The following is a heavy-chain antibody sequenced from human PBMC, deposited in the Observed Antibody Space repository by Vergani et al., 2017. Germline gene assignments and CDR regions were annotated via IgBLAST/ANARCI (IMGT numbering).Heavy chain of an antibody. Sequence: QVQLQESGPGLVKPSETLSLTCAVYGGSFSGYYWSWIRQPPGKGLEWIGEINHSGSTNYNPSLKSRVTISVDKSKNQFSLKLSSVTAADTAVYYCARPAGDRDNFDYWGQGTLVTVSS. CDR2: INHSGST. CDR3: ARPAGDRDNFDY. V-gene: IGHV4-34*10. CDR1: GGSFSGYY. J-gene: IGHJ4*02. D-gene: IGHD2-21*02.